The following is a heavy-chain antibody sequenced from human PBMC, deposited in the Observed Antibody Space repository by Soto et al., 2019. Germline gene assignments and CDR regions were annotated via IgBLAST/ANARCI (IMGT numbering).Heavy chain of an antibody. CDR3: ARGQYDSSGYYFDY. CDR2: SNAGNGKT. V-gene: IGHV1-3*02. CDR1: GYTFTSYA. Sequence: QVQLVQSGAEVKKPGASVKVSCKASGYTFTSYAMHWVRQAPGQRLEWMGWSNAGNGKTKYSQEFQGRVTITRDTSASTAYMELSSLRSEDMAVYYCARGQYDSSGYYFDYWGQGTLVTVSS. D-gene: IGHD3-22*01. J-gene: IGHJ4*02.